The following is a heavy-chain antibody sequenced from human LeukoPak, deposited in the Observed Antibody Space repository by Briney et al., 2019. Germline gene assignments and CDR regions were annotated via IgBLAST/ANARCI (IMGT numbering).Heavy chain of an antibody. CDR3: ARANIAVAVFDP. V-gene: IGHV4-59*01. Sequence: SETLSLTCTVSGGSISSYYWSRIRQPPGKGLEWIGYIYYSGSTNYNPSLKSRVTISVDTSKNQFSLKLSSVTAADTAVYYCARANIAVAVFDPWGQGTLVTVSS. CDR1: GGSISSYY. CDR2: IYYSGST. J-gene: IGHJ5*02. D-gene: IGHD6-19*01.